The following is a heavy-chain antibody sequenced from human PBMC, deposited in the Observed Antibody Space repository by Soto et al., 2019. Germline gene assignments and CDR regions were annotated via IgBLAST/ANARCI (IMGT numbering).Heavy chain of an antibody. D-gene: IGHD2-2*03. CDR1: GFSINSYW. Sequence: EVQLVESGGGLVQPGGSLRVSCAASGFSINSYWMHWVRQAPGKGLVWVSRINNDGSDTDYADSVRGRFTISRDNAMNTLYLQLDSLRAEDTAVYYCVRGPLDLAVVPGAMLYWGQGTLVAVSS. CDR2: INNDGSDT. CDR3: VRGPLDLAVVPGAMLY. J-gene: IGHJ4*02. V-gene: IGHV3-74*01.